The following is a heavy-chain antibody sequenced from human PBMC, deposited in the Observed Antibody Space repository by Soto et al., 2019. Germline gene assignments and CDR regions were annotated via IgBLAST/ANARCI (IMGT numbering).Heavy chain of an antibody. V-gene: IGHV3-7*01. CDR1: GFTFSTYW. J-gene: IGHJ4*02. D-gene: IGHD2-2*01. Sequence: EEQLGESGGGLVQPGGSLRLSCAASGFTFSTYWMSWVRQAPGKGLEWVANLNQDGSEKYYVDSVKGRFTISRDNAKNSLYLQKNSLRAEDTAVYYCARYCRSTTCSFWGQGTLVTVSS. CDR2: LNQDGSEK. CDR3: ARYCRSTTCSF.